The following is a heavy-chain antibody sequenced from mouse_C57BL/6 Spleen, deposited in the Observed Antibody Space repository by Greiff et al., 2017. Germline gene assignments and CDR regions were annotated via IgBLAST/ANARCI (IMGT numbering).Heavy chain of an antibody. CDR2: INPSTGGT. CDR1: GYSFTGYY. Sequence: EVQLVESGPELVKPGASVKISCKASGYSFTGYYMNWVKQSPEKSLEWIGEINPSTGGTTYNQKFKAKATLTVDKSSSTAYMQLKSLTSEDSAVYYCARSSVRDYAMDYWGQGTSVTVSS. V-gene: IGHV1-42*01. CDR3: ARSSVRDYAMDY. D-gene: IGHD1-1*01. J-gene: IGHJ4*01.